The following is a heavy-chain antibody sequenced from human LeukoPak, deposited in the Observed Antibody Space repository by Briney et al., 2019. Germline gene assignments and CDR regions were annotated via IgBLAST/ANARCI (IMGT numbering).Heavy chain of an antibody. D-gene: IGHD2-15*01. Sequence: ASVKVSCKASGYTFSGYYMHWVRQAPGQGLDWLGWIHPDSGGTNSAQKFQGRVTMTRDTSISTVYMELSRLKSDDTAVYHCARAPRGYCSGGSCFDYWGQGTLVTVSS. CDR2: IHPDSGGT. V-gene: IGHV1-2*02. J-gene: IGHJ4*02. CDR3: ARAPRGYCSGGSCFDY. CDR1: GYTFSGYY.